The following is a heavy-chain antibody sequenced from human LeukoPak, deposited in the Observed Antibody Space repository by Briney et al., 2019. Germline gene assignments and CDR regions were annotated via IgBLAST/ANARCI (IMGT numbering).Heavy chain of an antibody. Sequence: GRSLRLSCAASGFSFSSYGMLWVRQAPGKGLEWVAVIWYDGSNKYYADSVKGRFTISRDNSKNTLYLQMNSLRAEDTAVYYCAREVPGHFDYWGQGTLVTVSS. J-gene: IGHJ4*02. CDR2: IWYDGSNK. V-gene: IGHV3-33*01. CDR1: GFSFSSYG. CDR3: AREVPGHFDY.